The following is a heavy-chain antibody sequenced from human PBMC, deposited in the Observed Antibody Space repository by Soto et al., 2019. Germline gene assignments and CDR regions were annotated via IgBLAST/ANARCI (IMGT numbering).Heavy chain of an antibody. J-gene: IGHJ4*02. CDR1: GGSISSYY. V-gene: IGHV4-59*08. CDR3: ATGGDQLVDY. D-gene: IGHD4-17*01. Sequence: SETLSLTCTVSGGSISSYYWNWIRQPPGKGLEWIGNIYYSGSTYYNPSLKSRVTISVDTSKNQFSLKLSSVTAADTAVYYCATGGDQLVDYWGQGTLVTVSS. CDR2: IYYSGST.